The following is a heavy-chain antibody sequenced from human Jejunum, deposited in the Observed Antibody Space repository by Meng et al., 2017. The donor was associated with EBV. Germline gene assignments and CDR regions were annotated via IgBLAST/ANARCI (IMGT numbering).Heavy chain of an antibody. Sequence: QVQIQEWGAGVLKPSXXLSLICTVYGESLSKYYWSWIRQPPGKGPQWIGEMNHDGRANYNPSLKSRVTMSVDTSKNQVSLKLSSVTAADTAIYYCARLIVDPIDNWFDPWGQGTLVTVSS. D-gene: IGHD2-8*01. CDR2: MNHDGRA. J-gene: IGHJ5*02. CDR1: GESLSKYY. CDR3: ARLIVDPIDNWFDP. V-gene: IGHV4-34*01.